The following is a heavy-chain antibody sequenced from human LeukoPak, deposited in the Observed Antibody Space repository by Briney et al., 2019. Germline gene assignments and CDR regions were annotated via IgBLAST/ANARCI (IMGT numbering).Heavy chain of an antibody. Sequence: SETLSLTCTVSGYSISSGYYWGWIRQPPGKGLEWIGSIYYSGSTYYNPSLKSRVTISVDTSKNQFSLKLNSVTAADTAVYYCARDLRDFGYSGSYPYWGQGTLVTVSS. J-gene: IGHJ4*02. CDR2: IYYSGST. CDR1: GYSISSGYY. V-gene: IGHV4-38-2*02. D-gene: IGHD3-10*01. CDR3: ARDLRDFGYSGSYPY.